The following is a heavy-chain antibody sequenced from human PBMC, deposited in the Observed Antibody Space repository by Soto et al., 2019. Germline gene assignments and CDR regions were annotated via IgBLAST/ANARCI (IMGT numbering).Heavy chain of an antibody. CDR3: ASWIVDTAMVTLYYYGMDV. J-gene: IGHJ6*02. Sequence: GGSLRLSCAASGFTFSSYWMHWVRQAPGKGLVWVSRINSDGSSTSYADSVKGRFTISSNNAKNTLYLQMNSLRAEDTAVYYCASWIVDTAMVTLYYYGMDVWGQGTTVTVSS. CDR1: GFTFSSYW. D-gene: IGHD5-18*01. V-gene: IGHV3-74*01. CDR2: INSDGSST.